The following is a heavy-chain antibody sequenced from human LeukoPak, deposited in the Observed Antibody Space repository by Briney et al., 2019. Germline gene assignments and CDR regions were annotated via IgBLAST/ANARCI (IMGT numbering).Heavy chain of an antibody. CDR3: ARQPPHIVVVTAVRWFDP. CDR1: GGSFSGYY. V-gene: IGHV4-34*01. D-gene: IGHD2-21*02. Sequence: PSETLSLTCAVYGGSFSGYYWSWIRQPPGKGLEWIGEINHSGSTNYNPSLKSRVTISVDTSKNQFSLKLSSVTAADTAVYYCARQPPHIVVVTAVRWFDPWGQGTLVTVSS. J-gene: IGHJ5*02. CDR2: INHSGST.